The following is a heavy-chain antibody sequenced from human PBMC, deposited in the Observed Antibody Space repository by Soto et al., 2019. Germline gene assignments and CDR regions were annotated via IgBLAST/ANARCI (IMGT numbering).Heavy chain of an antibody. V-gene: IGHV2-5*02. CDR2: IYWDDDK. Sequence: GPTLVNPTQTLTLTCTFSGFSLSTSGVGVGWIRQPPGKALEWLALIYWDDDKRYSPSLKSRLTITKDTSKNQVVLTMTNMDPGDTATYYCAHRARIAVAAAYYFDYWGQGTLVTVSS. D-gene: IGHD6-19*01. J-gene: IGHJ4*02. CDR1: GFSLSTSGVG. CDR3: AHRARIAVAAAYYFDY.